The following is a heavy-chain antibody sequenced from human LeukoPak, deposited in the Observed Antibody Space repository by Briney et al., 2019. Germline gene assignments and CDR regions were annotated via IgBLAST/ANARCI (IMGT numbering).Heavy chain of an antibody. J-gene: IGHJ6*03. CDR1: GGSISSYY. CDR2: IYTSGST. V-gene: IGHV4-4*09. Sequence: SETLSLTCTVSGGSISSYYWSWIRQPPGKGLEWIGYIYTSGSTNYNPSLKSRVTISVDTSKNQFSLKLSSVTAADTAVYYCARVRTPYYYCMDVWGKGTTVTVSS. D-gene: IGHD1-14*01. CDR3: ARVRTPYYYCMDV.